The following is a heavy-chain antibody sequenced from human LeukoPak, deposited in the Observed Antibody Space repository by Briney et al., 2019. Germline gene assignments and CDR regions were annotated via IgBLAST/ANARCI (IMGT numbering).Heavy chain of an antibody. Sequence: PGGTLRLSCAASGFTFSSKWMNWKHQATGKGRERVDNIKQDGSAKYDVDSVKGGFTISRDNAKTSLYLQMNSLRAEDTAVYYCASSGYYSDAFDIWGQGTMVTVSS. CDR3: ASSGYYSDAFDI. CDR1: GFTFSSKW. D-gene: IGHD3-22*01. CDR2: IKQDGSAK. V-gene: IGHV3-7*01. J-gene: IGHJ3*02.